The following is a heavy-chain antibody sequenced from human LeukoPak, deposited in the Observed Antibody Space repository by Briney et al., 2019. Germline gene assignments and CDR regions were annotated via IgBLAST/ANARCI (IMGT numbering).Heavy chain of an antibody. J-gene: IGHJ4*02. CDR2: IYSGGGT. CDR1: GFTVSSNY. V-gene: IGHV3-66*01. D-gene: IGHD6-19*01. CDR3: ARIPAGTLFDY. Sequence: QTGGSLRLSCAASGFTVSSNYMSWVRQAPGKGLERVSVIYSGGGTYCADSVKGRFTISRDNSKNTLYLQMNSLRAEDTAVYYCARIPAGTLFDYWGQGTLVTVSS.